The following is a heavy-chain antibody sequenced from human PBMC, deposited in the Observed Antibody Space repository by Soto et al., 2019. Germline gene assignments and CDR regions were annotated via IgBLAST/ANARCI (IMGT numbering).Heavy chain of an antibody. CDR2: ISSGGDTI. J-gene: IGHJ4*02. Sequence: GGSLRLSCASSVFSFINHEMNWVRQAPGKGLEWVAYISSGGDTIHYADSVRGRFTVSRDNARNSLSLQMNTLRVEDTALYYCARDRAAGGYWGQGTLVTVSS. CDR3: ARDRAAGGY. D-gene: IGHD6-13*01. V-gene: IGHV3-48*03. CDR1: VFSFINHE.